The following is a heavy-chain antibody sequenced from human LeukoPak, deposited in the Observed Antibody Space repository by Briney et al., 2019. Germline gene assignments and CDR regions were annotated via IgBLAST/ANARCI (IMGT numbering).Heavy chain of an antibody. J-gene: IGHJ4*02. V-gene: IGHV1-69*13. Sequence: SVKVSCKASGYTLTSYGISWVRQAPGQGLEWMGGIIPIFGTANYAQKFQGRVTITADESTSTAYMELSSLRSEDTAVYYCARDAVGATLSYYFDYWGQGTLVTVSS. CDR1: GYTLTSYG. CDR3: ARDAVGATLSYYFDY. D-gene: IGHD1-26*01. CDR2: IIPIFGTA.